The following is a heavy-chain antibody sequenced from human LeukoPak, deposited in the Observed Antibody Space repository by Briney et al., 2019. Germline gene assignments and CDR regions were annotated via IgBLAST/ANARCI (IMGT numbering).Heavy chain of an antibody. J-gene: IGHJ3*02. CDR1: GGSISRGSYY. Sequence: SETLSLTCTVSGGSISRGSYYWSWIRQPAGKGLEWIGRTYTSGSTNYNPSLKSRVTISVDTSKNQFSLKLSSVTAADTAVYYCARELGYSGSYWDAFDIWGQGTMVTVSS. CDR3: ARELGYSGSYWDAFDI. CDR2: TYTSGST. D-gene: IGHD1-26*01. V-gene: IGHV4-61*02.